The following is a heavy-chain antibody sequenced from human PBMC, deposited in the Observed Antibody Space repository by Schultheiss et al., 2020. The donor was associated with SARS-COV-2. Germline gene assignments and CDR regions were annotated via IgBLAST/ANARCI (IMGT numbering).Heavy chain of an antibody. CDR3: ARDVTLEFDP. CDR1: GFTFSSYG. CDR2: ISSSSSTI. V-gene: IGHV3-48*04. Sequence: GGSLRLSCAASGFTFSSYGMHWVRQAPGKGLEWVSYISSSSSTIYYADSVKGRFTISRDNAKNSLYLQMNSLRAEDTAVYYCARDVTLEFDPWGQGTLVTVSS. D-gene: IGHD1-14*01. J-gene: IGHJ5*02.